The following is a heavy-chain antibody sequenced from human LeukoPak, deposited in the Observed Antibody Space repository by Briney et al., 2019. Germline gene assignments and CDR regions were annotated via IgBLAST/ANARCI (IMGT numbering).Heavy chain of an antibody. CDR3: ARPNLGLDAFDI. Sequence: SETLSLTCAVFGYSISSGYYWGWIRQPPGKGLEWIGSIYHSGSTYYNPSLKSRVTISVDTSKNQFSLKLSSVTAADTAVYYCARPNLGLDAFDIWGQGTMVTVSS. CDR2: IYHSGST. V-gene: IGHV4-38-2*01. CDR1: GYSISSGYY. D-gene: IGHD7-27*01. J-gene: IGHJ3*02.